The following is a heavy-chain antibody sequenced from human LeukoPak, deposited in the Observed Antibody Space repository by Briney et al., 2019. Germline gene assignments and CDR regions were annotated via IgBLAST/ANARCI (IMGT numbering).Heavy chain of an antibody. CDR2: FYNSGST. V-gene: IGHV4-59*01. CDR3: ARTSIADPL. Sequence: SETLSLTCTVSGGSISNYYWSWIRQPPGKGLEWIGYFYNSGSTKYNPSLKSRATILADTSKNQFSLKLSSVTAADTAVYYCARTSIADPLWGQGVLVTVSS. CDR1: GGSISNYY. D-gene: IGHD6-6*01. J-gene: IGHJ4*02.